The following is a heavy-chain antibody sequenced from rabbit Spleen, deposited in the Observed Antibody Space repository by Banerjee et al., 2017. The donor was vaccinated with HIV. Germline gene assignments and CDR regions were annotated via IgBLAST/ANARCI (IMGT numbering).Heavy chain of an antibody. J-gene: IGHJ6*01. D-gene: IGHD2-1*01. CDR2: INIVTGKS. Sequence: EQLEESGGGLVKPEGSLTLTCKASGVSFNDKDVMCWVRQAPGKGLEWIACINIVTGKSVYASWAKGRFTMSRTSSTTVTLQMTSLTAADTATYFCARGRGDNYYGMDLWGPGTLVTVS. CDR3: ARGRGDNYYGMDL. CDR1: GVSFNDKDV. V-gene: IGHV1S45*01.